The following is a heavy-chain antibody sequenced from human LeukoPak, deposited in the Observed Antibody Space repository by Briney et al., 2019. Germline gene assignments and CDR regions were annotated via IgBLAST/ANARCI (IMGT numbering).Heavy chain of an antibody. D-gene: IGHD3-10*01. CDR1: GFTFSSYA. CDR3: ARGAYGSGSYYPEH. J-gene: IGHJ4*02. CDR2: ISGSGGST. Sequence: SGGSLRLSCVASGFTFSSYAMSWVRQAPGKGLEWVSAISGSGGSTYYADSVKGRFTISRDNSKNTLYLQMNSLRAEDTAVYYCARGAYGSGSYYPEHWGQGTLVTVSS. V-gene: IGHV3-23*01.